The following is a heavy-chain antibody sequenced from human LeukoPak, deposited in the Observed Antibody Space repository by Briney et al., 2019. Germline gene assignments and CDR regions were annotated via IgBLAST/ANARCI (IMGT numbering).Heavy chain of an antibody. Sequence: GGSLRLSCAASGFTFSSYAMHWVRQAPGKGLEWVAVISYDGSNKYYADSVKGRFTISRDNSKNTLYLQMNSLRAEDTAVYYCASSDSGYADFDYWGQGTPVTVSS. V-gene: IGHV3-30*04. CDR2: ISYDGSNK. D-gene: IGHD5-12*01. J-gene: IGHJ4*02. CDR3: ASSDSGYADFDY. CDR1: GFTFSSYA.